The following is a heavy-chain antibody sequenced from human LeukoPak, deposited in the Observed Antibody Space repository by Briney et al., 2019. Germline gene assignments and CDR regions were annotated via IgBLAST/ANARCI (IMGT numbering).Heavy chain of an antibody. CDR1: GATFTTYA. CDR3: ARGYCSSTSCFLDY. CDR2: IIPVFGTA. D-gene: IGHD2-2*01. J-gene: IGHJ4*02. Sequence: GASVKVSCKASGATFTTYAIIWVRQAPGQGLEWMGGIIPVFGTANYAQRFQGRVTITTDESTSTAYMKLTSLRSEDTAVYYCARGYCSSTSCFLDYWGQGTLVTVSS. V-gene: IGHV1-69*05.